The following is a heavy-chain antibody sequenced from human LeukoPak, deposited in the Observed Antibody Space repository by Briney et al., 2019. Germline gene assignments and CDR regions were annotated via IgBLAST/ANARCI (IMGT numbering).Heavy chain of an antibody. D-gene: IGHD1-26*01. CDR2: ITGNGGDT. Sequence: PGGSLRLSCAAPGFTFSNHAMHWVCQAPGKALEYLSAITGNGGDTYSADSVKGRFTISRDNSKNTLYLQMSSLRAEDTAVYYCVRERHRFQGRWEFFDYWGQGTLVTVDS. V-gene: IGHV3-64D*09. CDR3: VRERHRFQGRWEFFDY. J-gene: IGHJ4*02. CDR1: GFTFSNHA.